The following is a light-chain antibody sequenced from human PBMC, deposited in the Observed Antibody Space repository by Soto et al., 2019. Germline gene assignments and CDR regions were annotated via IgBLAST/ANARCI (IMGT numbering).Light chain of an antibody. CDR1: SSDVSGYNY. J-gene: IGLJ1*01. CDR3: YSYTSSNTYV. Sequence: QSAVTQPASVSGSPGQSLTISCPGTSSDVSGYNYVSWYQHHPGKVPQLLIYDVSNRPSGVSNRFSGSKSGNTASLTISGLQAEDEADYYCYSYTSSNTYVFGTGTKVTVL. V-gene: IGLV2-14*03. CDR2: DVS.